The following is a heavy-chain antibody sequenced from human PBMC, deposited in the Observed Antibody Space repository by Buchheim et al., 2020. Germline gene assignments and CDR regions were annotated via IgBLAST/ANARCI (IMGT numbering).Heavy chain of an antibody. CDR2: ISSSGSTI. CDR1: GFTFSSYE. J-gene: IGHJ4*02. Sequence: EVQLVESGGGLVQPGGSLRLSCAASGFTFSSYEMNWVRQAPGKGLEWVSYISSSGSTIYYADSVKGRFTISRDNARNLLFLQMNSLRDEDTAVYYCTRDLGYSYGVYFDYWGPGTL. D-gene: IGHD5-18*01. CDR3: TRDLGYSYGVYFDY. V-gene: IGHV3-48*03.